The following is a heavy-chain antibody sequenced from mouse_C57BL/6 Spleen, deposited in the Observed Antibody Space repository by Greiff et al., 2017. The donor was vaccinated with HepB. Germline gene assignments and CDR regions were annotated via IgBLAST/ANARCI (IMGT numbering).Heavy chain of an antibody. CDR3: TTGYYYGSRFDV. CDR1: GFNIKDDY. Sequence: EVQLQQSGAELVRPGASVKLSCTASGFNIKDDYMHWVKQRPEQGLEWIGWIDPENGDTEYASKFQGKATITAEPSSNTAYLQLSSLTSEDTAVYYCTTGYYYGSRFDVWGTGTTVTVSS. CDR2: IDPENGDT. V-gene: IGHV14-4*01. J-gene: IGHJ1*03. D-gene: IGHD1-1*01.